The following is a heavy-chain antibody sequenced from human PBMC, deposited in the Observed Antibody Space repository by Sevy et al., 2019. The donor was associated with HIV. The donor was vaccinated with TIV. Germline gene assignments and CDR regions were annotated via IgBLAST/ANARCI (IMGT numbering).Heavy chain of an antibody. J-gene: IGHJ5*02. Sequence: VSVKVSCKASGYTFSRYGISWVRQAPGQGLEWMGWIGAYNGNRKYAQNLQDRVTMTTDTSTSTAYMELRSLRSDDTAVYFCARLSTARGKSNGFDPWGQGTLVTVSS. CDR1: GYTFSRYG. CDR3: ARLSTARGKSNGFDP. V-gene: IGHV1-18*01. CDR2: IGAYNGNR. D-gene: IGHD3-10*01.